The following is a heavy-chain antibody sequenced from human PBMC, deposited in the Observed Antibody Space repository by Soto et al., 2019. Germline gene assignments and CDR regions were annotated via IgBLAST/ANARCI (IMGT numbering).Heavy chain of an antibody. V-gene: IGHV3-11*03. CDR2: ISTGSGYT. CDR3: ARAPRGALPGSGLDV. CDR1: GFTFSDHY. J-gene: IGHJ6*02. Sequence: PGGSLRLSCAASGFTFSDHYMTWIRQAPGKGLEWVSYISTGSGYTNYADSVRGRFTTSRDNAKNSLHLQMNTLRAEDTAVYSCARAPRGALPGSGLDVWGQGTTVTVSS.